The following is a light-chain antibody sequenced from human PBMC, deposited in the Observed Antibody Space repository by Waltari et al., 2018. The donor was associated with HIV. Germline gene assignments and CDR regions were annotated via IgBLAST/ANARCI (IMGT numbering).Light chain of an antibody. Sequence: QSVLTKPPSVSVAPGQQVTNSCSVSTFKIGHIYVSLYQQLPGTAPKLLMYENNERPSGIPDRVSGSKSGTSATLGITGLQTGDEADYYCGTWDSSLSAVVFGGGTKLTVL. J-gene: IGLJ2*01. CDR3: GTWDSSLSAVV. CDR2: ENN. V-gene: IGLV1-51*02. CDR1: TFKIGHIY.